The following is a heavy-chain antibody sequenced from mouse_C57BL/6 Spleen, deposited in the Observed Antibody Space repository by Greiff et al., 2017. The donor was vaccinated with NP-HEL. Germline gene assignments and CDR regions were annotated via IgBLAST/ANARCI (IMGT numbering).Heavy chain of an antibody. CDR3: ASGEGYFDV. CDR2: IDPSDSYT. V-gene: IGHV1-69*01. Sequence: VQLQQPGAELVMPGASVKLSCKASGYTFTSYWMHWVKQRPGQGLEWIGEIDPSDSYTNYNQKFKGKSTLTVDKSSSTAYLQLSSLTSEDSAVYYSASGEGYFDVWGTGTTVTVSS. D-gene: IGHD2-13*01. J-gene: IGHJ1*03. CDR1: GYTFTSYW.